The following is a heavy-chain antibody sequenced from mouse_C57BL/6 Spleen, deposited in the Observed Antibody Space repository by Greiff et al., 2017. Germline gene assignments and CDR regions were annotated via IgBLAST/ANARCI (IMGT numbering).Heavy chain of an antibody. D-gene: IGHD2-3*01. CDR2: IDPSDSET. CDR1: GYTFTSYR. J-gene: IGHJ3*01. V-gene: IGHV1-52*01. Sequence: QVQLPQPGAELVRPGSSVKLSCKASGYTFTSYRMHWVKQRPIQGLEWIGNIDPSDSETPYNQKFKDKATLTVDKSSSTAYMQLSSLTSEDSAVYYCASYDGFAYWGQGTLVTVSA. CDR3: ASYDGFAY.